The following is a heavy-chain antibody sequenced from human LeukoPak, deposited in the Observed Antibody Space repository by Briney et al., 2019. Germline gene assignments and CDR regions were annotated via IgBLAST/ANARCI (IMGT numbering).Heavy chain of an antibody. CDR3: ARPPGIAVAGYDAFDI. D-gene: IGHD6-19*01. Sequence: QPGGSLRLSCAASGFTFSHYAIHWVRQAPGKGLEWVAVISDDESDKHYADSVKGRFTISRDNSKNTLHLQMNSLRAEDTAVYYCARPPGIAVAGYDAFDIWGQGTMVTVSS. CDR1: GFTFSHYA. CDR2: ISDDESDK. V-gene: IGHV3-30*03. J-gene: IGHJ3*02.